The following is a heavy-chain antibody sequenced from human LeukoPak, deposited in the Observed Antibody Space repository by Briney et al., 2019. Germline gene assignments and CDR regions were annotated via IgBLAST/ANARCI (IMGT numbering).Heavy chain of an antibody. D-gene: IGHD3-16*01. V-gene: IGHV4-39*01. Sequence: PSETLSLTCTVSGGSISSSNYYWGWIRQPPGKGLEWIGSLYYSGSTYYNPSLKSRVTISVDTSKNQCSLKLSSVTAADTAVYYCAHFRGGSFDFWGQGTMVTVSS. CDR2: LYYSGST. CDR3: AHFRGGSFDF. CDR1: GGSISSSNYY. J-gene: IGHJ3*01.